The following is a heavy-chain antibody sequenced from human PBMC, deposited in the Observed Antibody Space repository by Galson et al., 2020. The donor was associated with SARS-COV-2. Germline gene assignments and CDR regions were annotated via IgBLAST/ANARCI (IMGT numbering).Heavy chain of an antibody. Sequence: GGSLRLSCAASGFTFSSYGMHWVRQAPGKGLEWVAVISYDGSNKYYADSVKGRFTISRDNSKNTLYLQMNSLRAEDTAVYYCAKTHPAFKTVAGIDYWGQGTLVTVSS. CDR2: ISYDGSNK. CDR1: GFTFSSYG. CDR3: AKTHPAFKTVAGIDY. D-gene: IGHD6-19*01. J-gene: IGHJ4*02. V-gene: IGHV3-30*18.